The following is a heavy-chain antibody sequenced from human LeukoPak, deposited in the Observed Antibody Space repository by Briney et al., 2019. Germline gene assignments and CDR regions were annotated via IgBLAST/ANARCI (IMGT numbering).Heavy chain of an antibody. CDR1: GFTFSNAW. CDR3: TTPITMIVVDEDY. CDR2: IKSKTDGGTT. Sequence: GGSLRLSCAASGFTFSNAWMSWVRQAPGKGLEWVGRIKSKTDGGTTDYAAPVKGRFTISRDDSKNTLYLQMNSLKTEDTAVYYCTTPITMIVVDEDYWGQGTLVTVSS. J-gene: IGHJ4*02. V-gene: IGHV3-15*01. D-gene: IGHD3-22*01.